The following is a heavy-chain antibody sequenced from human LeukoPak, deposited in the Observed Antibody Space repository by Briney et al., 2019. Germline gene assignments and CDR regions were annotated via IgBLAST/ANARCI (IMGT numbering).Heavy chain of an antibody. J-gene: IGHJ6*02. Sequence: GGSLRLSCAASGFTFSSYWMSWVRQAPGKGLEWVANIKQDGSEKYYVDSVKGRFTISRDNAKNSLYPQMNSLRAEDTAVYYCARDVAPYCSGGSCYVVYGMDVWGQGTTVTVSS. V-gene: IGHV3-7*01. CDR1: GFTFSSYW. D-gene: IGHD2-15*01. CDR2: IKQDGSEK. CDR3: ARDVAPYCSGGSCYVVYGMDV.